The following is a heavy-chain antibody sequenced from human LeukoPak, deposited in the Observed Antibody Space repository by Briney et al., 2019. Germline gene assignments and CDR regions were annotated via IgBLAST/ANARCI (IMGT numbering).Heavy chain of an antibody. D-gene: IGHD4-17*01. CDR2: ISYDGSNK. V-gene: IGHV3-30-3*01. CDR3: ARDKYGDYVIDY. Sequence: GGSLRLSCAASGFTFSSYAMHWVRQAPGKGLEWVAVISYDGSNKYYADSVKGRFTISRDNSKNTLYLQMNSLRAEDTAVYYCARDKYGDYVIDYWGQGTLVTVSS. CDR1: GFTFSSYA. J-gene: IGHJ4*02.